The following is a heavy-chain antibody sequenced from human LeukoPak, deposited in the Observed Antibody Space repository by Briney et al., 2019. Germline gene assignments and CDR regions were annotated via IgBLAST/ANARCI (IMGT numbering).Heavy chain of an antibody. CDR2: IYYSGST. D-gene: IGHD3-3*01. V-gene: IGHV4-31*03. CDR1: GGSISSGGYY. CDR3: ARVGKDYDFWSGYLYYYFDY. J-gene: IGHJ4*02. Sequence: SETLSLTCTVSGGSISSGGYYWSWIRQHPGKGLEWIGYIYYSGSTYYNPSLKSRVTISVDTSKNQFSLKLSSVTAADTAVYYCARVGKDYDFWSGYLYYYFDYWGQGTLVTVSS.